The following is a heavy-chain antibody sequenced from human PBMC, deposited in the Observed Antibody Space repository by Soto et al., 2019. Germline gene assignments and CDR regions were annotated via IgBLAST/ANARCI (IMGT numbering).Heavy chain of an antibody. CDR1: GFTFSSYG. D-gene: IGHD3-10*01. CDR2: ISYDGSNK. Sequence: GGSLILSCAASGFTFSSYGMHWVRQAPGKGLEWVAVISYDGSNKYYADSVKGRFTISRDNSKNTLYLQMNSLRAEDTAVYYCARDSMVRGVIGWGKGTLVTVSS. CDR3: ARDSMVRGVIG. V-gene: IGHV3-30*03. J-gene: IGHJ4*02.